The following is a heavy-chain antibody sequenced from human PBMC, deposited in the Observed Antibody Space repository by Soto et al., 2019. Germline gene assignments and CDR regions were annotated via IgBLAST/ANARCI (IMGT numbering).Heavy chain of an antibody. CDR2: MTNDGSAT. CDR3: VKDCGAWPRDFDY. Sequence: PGGSLRLSCSAFGFTFRTYAMHWVRQAPGKRLEYVSAMTNDGSATFYADSVKGRVTISRDNSRNTLYLQMSSLRVEDSAVYYCVKDCGAWPRDFDYWGQETLVTVSS. V-gene: IGHV3-64D*08. D-gene: IGHD2-21*01. CDR1: GFTFRTYA. J-gene: IGHJ4*02.